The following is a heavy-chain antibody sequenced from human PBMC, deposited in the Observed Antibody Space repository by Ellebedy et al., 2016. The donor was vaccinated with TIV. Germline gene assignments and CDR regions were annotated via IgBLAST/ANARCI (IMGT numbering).Heavy chain of an antibody. Sequence: AASVKVSCKASGYTFTSYDINWVRQATGQGLEWMGWMNPNSGNTGYAQKFQGRVTMTRNTSISTAYMELSSLRSEDTAVYYCARGGYSNYASLFYYYYGMDVWGQGTTVTVSS. D-gene: IGHD4-11*01. J-gene: IGHJ6*02. CDR1: GYTFTSYD. V-gene: IGHV1-8*01. CDR3: ARGGYSNYASLFYYYYGMDV. CDR2: MNPNSGNT.